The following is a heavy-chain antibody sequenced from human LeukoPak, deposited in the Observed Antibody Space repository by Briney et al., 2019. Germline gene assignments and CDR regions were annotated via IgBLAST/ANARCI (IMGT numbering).Heavy chain of an antibody. CDR3: ARLIAGPNRAYFDY. D-gene: IGHD3-16*02. CDR2: IYYSGST. CDR1: GGSISSYY. Sequence: TSETLSLTCTVSGGSISSYYWSWLRQPPGKDLKGLGYIYYSGSTNYNPSLKSRVTISVDTSKNQFSLKLSSVTAADTAVYYCARLIAGPNRAYFDYWGQGTLITVSS. V-gene: IGHV4-59*08. J-gene: IGHJ4*02.